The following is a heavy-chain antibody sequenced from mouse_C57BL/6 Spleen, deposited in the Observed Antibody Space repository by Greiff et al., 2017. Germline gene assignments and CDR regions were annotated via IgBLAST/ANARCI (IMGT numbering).Heavy chain of an antibody. CDR3: ARRLRLGLYAMDY. D-gene: IGHD2-2*01. V-gene: IGHV1-50*01. CDR1: GYTFTSYW. J-gene: IGHJ4*01. CDR2: IDPSDSYT. Sequence: QVQLQQPGAELVKPGASVKLSCKASGYTFTSYWMQWVKQRPGQGLEWIGEIDPSDSYTNYNQKFKGKATLTVDTPSSTAYTQLSSLTSEDSAVYYCARRLRLGLYAMDYWGQGTSVTVSS.